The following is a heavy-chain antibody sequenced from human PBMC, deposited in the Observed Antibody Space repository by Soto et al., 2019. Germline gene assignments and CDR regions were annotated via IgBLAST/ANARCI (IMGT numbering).Heavy chain of an antibody. CDR1: GFSFSDFG. J-gene: IGHJ6*02. CDR3: AKETRSRAVTATRVNGMDV. Sequence: QVQLVESGGGVVQPGRSLRLSCAPSGFSFSDFGMHWVRQAPGKGLEWVAAISHDGSNQYYGDSVKGRFSISRDHSNNRLYLQMNNLKVEDSDIYFCAKETRSRAVTATRVNGMDVWGQGTTVTVSS. V-gene: IGHV3-30*18. CDR2: ISHDGSNQ. D-gene: IGHD2-21*02.